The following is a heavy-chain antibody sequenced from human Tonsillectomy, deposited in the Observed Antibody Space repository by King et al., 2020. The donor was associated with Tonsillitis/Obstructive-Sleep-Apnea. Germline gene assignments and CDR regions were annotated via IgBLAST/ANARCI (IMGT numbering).Heavy chain of an antibody. D-gene: IGHD2-2*01. CDR2: IKSIADGGTT. J-gene: IGHJ6*03. CDR3: TTGTVVVPSASSQYYYYFMDV. CDR1: GFTFGNAW. Sequence: EVQLVESGGDFVEPGGSLRLSCVGSGFTFGNAWMSWVRQVPGKGLEWVGRIKSIADGGTTDYGSPVRGRFTITRDDSKNTLTLQMNSLKSEDTAVYYCTTGTVVVPSASSQYYYYFMDVWGKGTTVTVSS. V-gene: IGHV3-15*01.